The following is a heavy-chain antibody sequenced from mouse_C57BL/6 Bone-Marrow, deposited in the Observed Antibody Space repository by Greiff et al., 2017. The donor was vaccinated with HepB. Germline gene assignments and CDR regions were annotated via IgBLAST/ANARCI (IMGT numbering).Heavy chain of an antibody. CDR2: IYPGSGST. CDR1: GYTFTSYW. CDR3: AREGGSRGYWYFDV. J-gene: IGHJ1*03. D-gene: IGHD1-1*01. V-gene: IGHV1-55*01. Sequence: QVQLQQPGAELVKPGASVKMSCKASGYTFTSYWITWVKQRPGQGLEWIGDIYPGSGSTNYNEKFKSKATLTVDTSSSTSYMQRSSLTSEDSAVYYCAREGGSRGYWYFDVWGTGTTVTVSS.